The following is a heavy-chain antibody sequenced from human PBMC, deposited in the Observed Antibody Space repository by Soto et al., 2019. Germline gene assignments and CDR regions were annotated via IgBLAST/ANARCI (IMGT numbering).Heavy chain of an antibody. D-gene: IGHD5-18*01. CDR3: AKHGGYSFGPGDYYGMDV. J-gene: IGHJ6*02. V-gene: IGHV3-23*01. CDR1: GFTFGNFA. Sequence: EVQLLESGGGLVQPGGSLRLSCAASGFTFGNFAMNWVRQAPGKGLEWVSGIIGSGDTTYYADSVKGRFTISRDKSKTTLYLQMNSLRAEDTATYYCAKHGGYSFGPGDYYGMDVWGQGTTVTVSS. CDR2: IIGSGDTT.